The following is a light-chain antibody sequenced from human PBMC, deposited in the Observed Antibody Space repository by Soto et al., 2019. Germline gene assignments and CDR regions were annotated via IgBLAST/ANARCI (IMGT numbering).Light chain of an antibody. J-gene: IGKJ3*01. CDR3: QQSSMTPFT. CDR2: EAS. CDR1: QDISNS. Sequence: DIQMTQSPSSLSTSVGERVTITCQASQDISNSLNWYQQKPGKAPNLLIYEASKLQTGVPSRFSGGGSGTHFTFTISNLQPEDIATYYCQQSSMTPFTFGPGTKVEIK. V-gene: IGKV1-33*01.